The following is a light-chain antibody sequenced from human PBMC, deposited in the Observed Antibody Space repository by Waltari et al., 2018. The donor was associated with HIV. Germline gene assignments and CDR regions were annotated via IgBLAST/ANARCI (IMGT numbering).Light chain of an antibody. Sequence: DIQMTQSPSSLSASVGDRVTITCRASQSISTYLNWYQQKPGKAPKLLIYAASSLQSAVPSRFNGSGSGTDFTLTISSLQREDFATYYCQQSYSTPQTFGQGTKLEIK. CDR2: AAS. CDR3: QQSYSTPQT. CDR1: QSISTY. J-gene: IGKJ2*01. V-gene: IGKV1-39*01.